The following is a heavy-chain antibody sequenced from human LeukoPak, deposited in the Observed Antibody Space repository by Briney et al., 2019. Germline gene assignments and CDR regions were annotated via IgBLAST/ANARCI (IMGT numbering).Heavy chain of an antibody. Sequence: ASVKISCKVSGYTFTDYYMHWVQQAPGKGLEWMGLVDPEDGETIYAEKFQGRVTITADTSTDTAYMELSSLRSEDTAVYYCATEGLIAVAGTVAFDIWGRGTMVTVSS. CDR2: VDPEDGET. CDR3: ATEGLIAVAGTVAFDI. V-gene: IGHV1-69-2*01. CDR1: GYTFTDYY. J-gene: IGHJ3*02. D-gene: IGHD6-19*01.